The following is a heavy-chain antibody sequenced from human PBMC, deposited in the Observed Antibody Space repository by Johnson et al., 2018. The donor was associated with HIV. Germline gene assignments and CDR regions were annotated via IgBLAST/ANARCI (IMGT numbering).Heavy chain of an antibody. Sequence: QVHLVESGGGVLQPESSLRLSCAASGFTFSSYSLHWVRQAPGKGLEWVAVTSYDGGNKYYADHVKGRFTISRDNSKNTLYLQMNSLRAEDSAVYYCAASWYGVSRPNAFDIWGQGTMVTVSS. CDR3: AASWYGVSRPNAFDI. D-gene: IGHD2-2*01. CDR1: GFTFSSYS. CDR2: TSYDGGNK. V-gene: IGHV3-30*04. J-gene: IGHJ3*02.